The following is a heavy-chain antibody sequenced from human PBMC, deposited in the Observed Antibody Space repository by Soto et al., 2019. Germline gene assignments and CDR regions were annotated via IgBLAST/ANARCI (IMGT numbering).Heavy chain of an antibody. CDR2: ISKSSTTI. J-gene: IGHJ6*02. CDR3: ARDPPNFYYYGMDV. V-gene: IGHV3-48*02. CDR1: GFTLSTYS. Sequence: GSLRLSCIASGFTLSTYSMTWVRQAPGKGLEWLSYISKSSTTINYADSVKGRFTISRDNAKNSVYLEMSSLRDEDSAVYYCARDPPNFYYYGMDVWGQGTTVTVSS.